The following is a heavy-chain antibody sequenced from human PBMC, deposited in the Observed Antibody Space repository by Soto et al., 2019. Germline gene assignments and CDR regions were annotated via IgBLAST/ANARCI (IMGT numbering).Heavy chain of an antibody. D-gene: IGHD3-10*01. CDR2: VYYSGSV. Sequence: SETLSLTCTVSGGSISSYYWSWIRQPPGKGLEWIGYVYYSGSVNYNPSLKSRVTISVDTSKNQLSLKLTSVTAADMAVYYCARGFYYYGSGSYYQYWYFDLWGRGTLVT. V-gene: IGHV4-59*01. J-gene: IGHJ2*01. CDR3: ARGFYYYGSGSYYQYWYFDL. CDR1: GGSISSYY.